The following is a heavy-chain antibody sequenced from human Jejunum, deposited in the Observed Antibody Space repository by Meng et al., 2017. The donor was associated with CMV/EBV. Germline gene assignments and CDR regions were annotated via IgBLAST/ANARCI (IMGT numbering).Heavy chain of an antibody. J-gene: IGHJ4*02. Sequence: SCKASGYAFTTYHMHWVRQAPGQGLEYMGLIFSNGNTKYEEKFQGRVAVTRDTTTATVYMELSGLTSDDTAVYYCARERGNSGHFDYWGQGTLVTVSS. D-gene: IGHD4-23*01. CDR2: IFSNGNT. V-gene: IGHV1-46*01. CDR1: GYAFTTYH. CDR3: ARERGNSGHFDY.